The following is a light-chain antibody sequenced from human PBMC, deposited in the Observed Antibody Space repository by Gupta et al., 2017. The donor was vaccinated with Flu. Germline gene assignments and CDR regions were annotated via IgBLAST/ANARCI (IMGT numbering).Light chain of an antibody. CDR3: QQYYRYLTWT. Sequence: STLSASVGDRVTITCRASQSISSWLAWYQQKPGKAPKLLIYKASSLESGVPSRFSGSGYGTEFTLTISSRQPDDFATYYCQQYYRYLTWTFGQGTKVEMK. CDR2: KAS. J-gene: IGKJ1*01. CDR1: QSISSW. V-gene: IGKV1-5*03.